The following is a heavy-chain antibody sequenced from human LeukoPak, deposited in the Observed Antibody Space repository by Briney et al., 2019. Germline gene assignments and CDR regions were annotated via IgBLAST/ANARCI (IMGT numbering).Heavy chain of an antibody. CDR3: AKDAYDGSPSRYIPLHS. V-gene: IGHV3-33*06. D-gene: IGHD3-3*01. CDR1: GFIFSDYG. J-gene: IGHJ4*02. Sequence: GGSLRLPCAASGFIFSDYGMHWVRQAPGKGLEWVADVWHDGQKKFYADSVKGRFTTSRDNSNSTLFLHMSSLSGDDTAVYYCAKDAYDGSPSRYIPLHSWGQGTLVIVSP. CDR2: VWHDGQKK.